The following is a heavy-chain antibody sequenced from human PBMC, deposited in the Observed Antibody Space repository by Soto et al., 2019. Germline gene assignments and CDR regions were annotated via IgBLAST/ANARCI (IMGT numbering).Heavy chain of an antibody. J-gene: IGHJ4*02. CDR3: AKGGLRTTILRAVDY. D-gene: IGHD3-3*01. CDR2: ISYDGSNK. V-gene: IGHV3-30*18. CDR1: GFTFSSYG. Sequence: QVQLVESGGGVVQPGRSLRLSCAASGFTFSSYGMHWVRQAPGKGLEWVAVISYDGSNKYYADSVKGRFTISRDNSKNTLYLQMNSLRAEDTAVYYCAKGGLRTTILRAVDYWGQGTLVTVSS.